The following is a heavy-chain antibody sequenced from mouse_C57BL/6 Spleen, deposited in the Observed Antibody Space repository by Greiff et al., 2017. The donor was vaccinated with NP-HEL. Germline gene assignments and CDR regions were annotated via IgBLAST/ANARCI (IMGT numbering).Heavy chain of an antibody. CDR1: GYTFTSYW. J-gene: IGHJ1*03. V-gene: IGHV1-52*01. Sequence: QVQLKQSGAELVRPGSSVKLSCKASGYTFTSYWMHWVKQRPIQGLEWIGNIDPSDSETHYNQKFKDKATLTVDKSSSTAYMQLSSLTSEDSAVYYCARMWSHWYFDVWGTGTTVTVSS. CDR2: IDPSDSET. D-gene: IGHD1-1*02. CDR3: ARMWSHWYFDV.